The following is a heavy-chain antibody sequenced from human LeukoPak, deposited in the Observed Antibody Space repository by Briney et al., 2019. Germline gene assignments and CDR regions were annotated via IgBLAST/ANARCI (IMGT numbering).Heavy chain of an antibody. D-gene: IGHD3-10*01. Sequence: GGSLRLSCAASGFTFSSYGMSWVRQAPGKGLEWVSAIGGRDGSTYYAGSVKGRFTISRDNSKNTLYVQMNSLRAEDTAVYYCAKGHYYGSGSLDYWGQGTLVTVSS. J-gene: IGHJ4*02. V-gene: IGHV3-23*01. CDR3: AKGHYYGSGSLDY. CDR1: GFTFSSYG. CDR2: IGGRDGST.